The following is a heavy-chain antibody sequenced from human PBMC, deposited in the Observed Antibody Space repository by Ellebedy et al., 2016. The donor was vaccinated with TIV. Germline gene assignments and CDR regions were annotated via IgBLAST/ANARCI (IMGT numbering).Heavy chain of an antibody. J-gene: IGHJ4*02. CDR3: ARVGPLSFSSGWYWLDY. CDR1: GFTFSSYA. V-gene: IGHV3-30-3*01. CDR2: ISYDGSNK. D-gene: IGHD6-19*01. Sequence: GGSLRLSCAASGFTFSSYAMHWVRQAPGKGLEWVAVISYDGSNKYYADSVKGRFTISRDNSKNTLYLQMNSLRAEDTAVYYCARVGPLSFSSGWYWLDYWGQGTLVTVSS.